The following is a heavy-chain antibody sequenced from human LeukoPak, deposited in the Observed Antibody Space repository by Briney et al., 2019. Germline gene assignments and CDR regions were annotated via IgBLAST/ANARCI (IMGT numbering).Heavy chain of an antibody. CDR1: GFTFSVYS. CDR2: ISSSSSYI. V-gene: IGHV3-21*01. CDR3: ARERDGDYDIFDY. J-gene: IGHJ4*02. D-gene: IGHD4-17*01. Sequence: GGSLRLSCAASGFTFSVYSMNWVRQAPGKGLELVSSISSSSSYIYYADSVKGRFTISRDNAKNSLYLQMNSLRAEDTAVYYCARERDGDYDIFDYWGQGTLVTVSS.